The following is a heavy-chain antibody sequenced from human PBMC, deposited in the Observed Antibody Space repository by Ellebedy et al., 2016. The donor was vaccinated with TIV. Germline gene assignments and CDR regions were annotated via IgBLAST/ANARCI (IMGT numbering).Heavy chain of an antibody. CDR1: GFTFSSYW. J-gene: IGHJ4*02. CDR2: IKQDGSEK. CDR3: ARRYFDY. V-gene: IGHV3-7*01. Sequence: GESLKISXAASGFTFSSYWMSWVRQAPGKGLEWVANIKQDGSEKYYVDSVKGRFTISRDNAQNSLFLQMNSLRAEDTAVYYCARRYFDYWGQGTLVTVPS.